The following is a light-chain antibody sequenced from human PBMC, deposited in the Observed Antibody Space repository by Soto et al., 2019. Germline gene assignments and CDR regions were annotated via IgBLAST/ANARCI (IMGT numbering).Light chain of an antibody. Sequence: QSVLTQPPSASGSPGQSVTISCTGTSSDVGGYNYVSWYQQHPGKAPKLMIYEVSKRPSGVPDRFSGSKSGNTASLTVSGLQAEDEADYYCSSYAGSNIANYVFGTGTKLTVL. V-gene: IGLV2-8*01. CDR2: EVS. J-gene: IGLJ1*01. CDR1: SSDVGGYNY. CDR3: SSYAGSNIANYV.